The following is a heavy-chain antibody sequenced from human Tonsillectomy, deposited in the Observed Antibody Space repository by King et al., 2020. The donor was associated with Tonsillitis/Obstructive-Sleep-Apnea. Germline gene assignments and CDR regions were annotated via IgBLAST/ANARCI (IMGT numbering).Heavy chain of an antibody. CDR1: GGSFSGYY. J-gene: IGHJ4*02. CDR2: INHSGST. V-gene: IGHV4-34*01. Sequence: VQLPQWGAGLLKPSETLSLTCAVYGGSFSGYYWSWIRQPPGKGLEWIGEINHSGSTNSNPSLKSRVTISVDTSKNQFSLKLSSVTAADTAVYFCAIRLGYCSGDSCLDYWGQGTLVTDSS. CDR3: AIRLGYCSGDSCLDY. D-gene: IGHD2-15*01.